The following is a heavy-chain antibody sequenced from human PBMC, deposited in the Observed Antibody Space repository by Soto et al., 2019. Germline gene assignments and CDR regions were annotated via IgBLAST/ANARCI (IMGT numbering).Heavy chain of an antibody. V-gene: IGHV1-8*01. D-gene: IGHD3-10*01. CDR2: MNPNSGNT. Sequence: QVQLVQSGAEVKKPGASVKVSCKASGYTFTSYDINWVRQATGQGLEWMGWMNPNSGNTGYAQKFQGRVTMTRNTSISTAYMELSSLRSEDTAVYYCAREITMVRGVIMRYWGQGTLVTVSS. J-gene: IGHJ4*02. CDR3: AREITMVRGVIMRY. CDR1: GYTFTSYD.